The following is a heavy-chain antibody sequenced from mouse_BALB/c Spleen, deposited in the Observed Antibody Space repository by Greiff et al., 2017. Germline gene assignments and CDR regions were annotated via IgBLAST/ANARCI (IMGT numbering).Heavy chain of an antibody. D-gene: IGHD2-4*01. CDR1: GFTFSSYA. J-gene: IGHJ4*01. CDR2: ISSGGST. V-gene: IGHV5-6-5*01. Sequence: EVHLVESGGGLVKPGGSLKLSCAASGFTFSSYAMSWVRQTPEKRLEWVASISSGGSTYYPDSVKGRFTISRDNARNILYLQMSSLRSEDTAMYYCARIYYDYDGYAMDYWGQGTSVTVSS. CDR3: ARIYYDYDGYAMDY.